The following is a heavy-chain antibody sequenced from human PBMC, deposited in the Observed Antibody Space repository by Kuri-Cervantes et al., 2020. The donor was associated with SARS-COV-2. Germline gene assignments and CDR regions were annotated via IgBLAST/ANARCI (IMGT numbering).Heavy chain of an antibody. CDR1: GGSISSYY. J-gene: IGHJ4*02. Sequence: GSLRLSCTVSGGSISSYYWSWIRQPPGKGLEWIGYIYYSGSTNYNPSLKSRVTISVDTSMNQFSLKLSSVTAADTAVYYCARAYDYAPTNFDYWGQGTLVTVSS. CDR3: ARAYDYAPTNFDY. CDR2: IYYSGST. V-gene: IGHV4-59*12. D-gene: IGHD3-16*01.